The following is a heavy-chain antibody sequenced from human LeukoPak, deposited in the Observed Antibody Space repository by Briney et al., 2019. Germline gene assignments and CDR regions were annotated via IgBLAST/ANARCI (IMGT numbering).Heavy chain of an antibody. V-gene: IGHV4-39*07. CDR2: AYYAGTI. J-gene: IGHJ4*02. CDR3: ARHGSYYYDSSGYYFGY. D-gene: IGHD3-22*01. CDR1: GDSISSINYY. Sequence: SETLSLTCAVSGDSISSINYYWGWIRQPPGKGLEWIGSAYYAGTIYSNPSLKRRVTIAVDTSKNHFSLKLTSVTAADTAVYYCARHGSYYYDSSGYYFGYWGQGTLVTVSS.